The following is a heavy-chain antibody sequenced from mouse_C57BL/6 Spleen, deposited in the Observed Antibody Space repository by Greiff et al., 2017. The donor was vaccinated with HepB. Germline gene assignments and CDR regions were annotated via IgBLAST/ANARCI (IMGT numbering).Heavy chain of an antibody. CDR2: IDPSDSET. Sequence: QVQLQQPGAELVRPGSSVKLSCKASGYTFTSYWMHWVKQRPIQGLEWIGNIDPSDSETHYNQKFKDKATLTVDKSSSTAYMQLSSLTSEDSAVYYCARYSSGYGFAYWGQGTLVTVSA. CDR1: GYTFTSYW. V-gene: IGHV1-52*01. J-gene: IGHJ3*01. D-gene: IGHD3-2*02. CDR3: ARYSSGYGFAY.